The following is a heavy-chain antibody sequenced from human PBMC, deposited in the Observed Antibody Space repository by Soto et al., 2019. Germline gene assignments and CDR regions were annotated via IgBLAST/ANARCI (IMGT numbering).Heavy chain of an antibody. CDR1: GYTFTGYY. D-gene: IGHD3-22*01. CDR3: ARDRYYYDSSGYSPVPAYNWFDP. Sequence: ASVKVSCKASGYTFTGYYMHWVRQAPGQGLEWMGWINPNSGGTNYAQKFQGWVTMTRDTSISTAYMELSRLRSDDTAVYYCARDRYYYDSSGYSPVPAYNWFDPWGQGTLVTVSS. V-gene: IGHV1-2*04. CDR2: INPNSGGT. J-gene: IGHJ5*02.